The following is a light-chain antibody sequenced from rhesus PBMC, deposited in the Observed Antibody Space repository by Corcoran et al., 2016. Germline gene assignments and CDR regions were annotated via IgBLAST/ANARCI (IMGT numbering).Light chain of an antibody. Sequence: DIQMTQSPSSLSASVGDRVTITCQASQSISNWLAWSQQKPGKAPKLLIYAASTLQSGVPSRFSGIGSGTEFTLTSSSLQPADCATYYCQQHNSNPRTFGQGTKVEIK. CDR3: QQHNSNPRT. CDR2: AAS. CDR1: QSISNW. J-gene: IGKJ1*01. V-gene: IGKV1-33*02.